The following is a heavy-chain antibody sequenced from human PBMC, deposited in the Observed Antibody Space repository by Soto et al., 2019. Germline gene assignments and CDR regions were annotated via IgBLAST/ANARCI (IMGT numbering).Heavy chain of an antibody. V-gene: IGHV3-30-3*01. CDR2: ISYDGSNK. J-gene: IGHJ4*02. CDR1: EFTFSSYA. CDR3: ARSIAVADLDY. D-gene: IGHD6-19*01. Sequence: QVQLVESGGGVVQPGRSLRLSCAASEFTFSSYAMHWVRQAPGKGLEWVAVISYDGSNKYYADSVKGRFTISRDNSKNTLYLQMNSLRAEDTAVYYCARSIAVADLDYWGQGTLVTVSS.